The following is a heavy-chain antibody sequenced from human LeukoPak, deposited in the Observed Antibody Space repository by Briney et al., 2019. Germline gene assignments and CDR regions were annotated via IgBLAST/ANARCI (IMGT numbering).Heavy chain of an antibody. D-gene: IGHD2-21*02. CDR2: IHYSGAT. CDR3: ATLRGASTAVFDS. Sequence: SQTLSLTSTVSGGSLSYDYWSWVSQSPGKREEWIGYIHYSGATNYSPSLKSRVTISVDTSKNQFSLKLSSVTAADTALYYCATLRGASTAVFDSWGQGALVTVSS. CDR1: GGSLSYDY. V-gene: IGHV4-59*08. J-gene: IGHJ4*02.